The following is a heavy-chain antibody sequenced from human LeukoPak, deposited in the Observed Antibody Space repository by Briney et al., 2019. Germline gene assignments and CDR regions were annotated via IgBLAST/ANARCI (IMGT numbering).Heavy chain of an antibody. J-gene: IGHJ4*02. CDR2: INPNSGGT. D-gene: IGHD3-3*01. CDR3: ATAFGVVDFDY. CDR1: GYTFTGYY. Sequence: ASEKVSCKASGYTFTGYYMHWVRQAPGQGLEWMGWINPNSGGTNYAQKFQGRVTVTRDTSISTAYMELSRLRSDDTAMYYCATAFGVVDFDYWGQGTLLTVSS. V-gene: IGHV1-2*02.